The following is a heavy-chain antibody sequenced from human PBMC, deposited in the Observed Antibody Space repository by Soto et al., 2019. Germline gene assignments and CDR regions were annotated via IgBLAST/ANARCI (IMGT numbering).Heavy chain of an antibody. V-gene: IGHV3-7*05. J-gene: IGHJ4*02. CDR3: ARADYGADYFDY. CDR2: IKQDGSEK. D-gene: IGHD4-17*01. CDR1: GFTFSSYW. Sequence: EVQLVESGGGFVQPGGSLRFSCAASGFTFSSYWMSWVRQAPGKGLEWVANIKQDGSEKYYVDSVKGRFTISRDNAKNSLYLQMNSLRAEDPAVYYCARADYGADYFDYWGQGTLVTVSS.